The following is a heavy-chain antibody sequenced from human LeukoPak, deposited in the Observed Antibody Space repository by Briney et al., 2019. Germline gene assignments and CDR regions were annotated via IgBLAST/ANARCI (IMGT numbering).Heavy chain of an antibody. V-gene: IGHV1-18*01. D-gene: IGHD1-26*01. CDR3: ARGDPGSPFFY. Sequence: KLQGRVTMTTDTSTSTAYMELRSLRSEDTAVYYCARGDPGSPFFYWGQGTLVTVSS. J-gene: IGHJ4*02.